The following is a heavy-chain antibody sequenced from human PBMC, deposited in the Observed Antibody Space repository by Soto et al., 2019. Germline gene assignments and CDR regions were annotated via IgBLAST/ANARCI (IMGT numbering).Heavy chain of an antibody. D-gene: IGHD1-26*01. J-gene: IGHJ6*02. CDR3: DRGWYSGRYFPCMDF. Sequence: QVQLVESGGGVVQPGRSLRLSCAASGFTFSSYGMHWVRQAPGKGLEWVAVIWYDGSNKYYADSVKDLFTISRDNSRNRLYLQMNGLRPDDTAVYSCDRGWYSGRYFPCMDFWGHGTTVAVSS. CDR2: IWYDGSNK. V-gene: IGHV3-33*01. CDR1: GFTFSSYG.